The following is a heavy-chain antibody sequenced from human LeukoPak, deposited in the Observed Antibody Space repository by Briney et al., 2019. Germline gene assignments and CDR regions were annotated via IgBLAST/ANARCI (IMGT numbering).Heavy chain of an antibody. D-gene: IGHD3-22*01. CDR2: ISAYNGNT. CDR3: ARDEYYYDSSGYHTNWFDP. CDR1: GYTFTSYG. Sequence: ASVKVSCKASGYTFTSYGISWVRQAPGQGLEWMGWISAYNGNTNYAQKLQGRVTMTTDTSTSTAYMELRSLRSDDTAVYYCARDEYYYDSSGYHTNWFDPWDQGTLVTVSS. V-gene: IGHV1-18*01. J-gene: IGHJ5*02.